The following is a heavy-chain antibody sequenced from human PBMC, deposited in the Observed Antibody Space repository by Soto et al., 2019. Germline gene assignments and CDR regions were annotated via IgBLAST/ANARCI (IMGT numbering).Heavy chain of an antibody. CDR2: ISSIGTTI. Sequence: GGSLRLSCAASGFTFSDYYMSWIRQAPGKGLEWLSFISSIGTTIYYADSVKGRFTISRDNAKNSLYLQMNSLRADDTAVYYCARDAYCDDDCYSGFSQYWGQGTLVTVSS. V-gene: IGHV3-11*01. D-gene: IGHD2-21*02. CDR3: ARDAYCDDDCYSGFSQY. CDR1: GFTFSDYY. J-gene: IGHJ1*01.